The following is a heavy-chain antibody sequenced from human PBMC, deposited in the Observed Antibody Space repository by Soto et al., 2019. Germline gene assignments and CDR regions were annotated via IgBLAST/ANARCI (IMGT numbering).Heavy chain of an antibody. V-gene: IGHV4-4*02. CDR2: MYHTGNR. CDR3: ARHIAVSGTRGFDY. Sequence: QVQLQESGPGLMQPSGTLSLTCAVSGGSISDNWWSWVRQPPGKGLEWIGEMYHTGNRHYNPSLEGRVTISVDKSKNHFSLNLNSVTAADTAVYYCARHIAVSGTRGFDYWGQGILVTVSS. CDR1: GGSISDNW. D-gene: IGHD6-19*01. J-gene: IGHJ4*02.